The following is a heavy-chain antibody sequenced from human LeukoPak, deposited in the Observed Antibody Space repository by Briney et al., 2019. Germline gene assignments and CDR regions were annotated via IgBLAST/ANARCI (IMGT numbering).Heavy chain of an antibody. CDR2: IIPIFGTA. J-gene: IGHJ6*03. CDR3: AREIAAAGEYYYYYMDV. Sequence: SVKASCKASGGTFSSYAISWVRQAPGQGLEWMGRIIPIFGTANYAQKFQGRVTITTDESTSTAYMELSSLRSEDTAVYYCAREIAAAGEYYYYYMDVWGKGTTVTVSS. CDR1: GGTFSSYA. V-gene: IGHV1-69*05. D-gene: IGHD6-13*01.